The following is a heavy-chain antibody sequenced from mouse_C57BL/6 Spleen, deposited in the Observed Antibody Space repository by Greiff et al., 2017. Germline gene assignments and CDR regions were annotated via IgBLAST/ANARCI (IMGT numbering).Heavy chain of an antibody. CDR1: GYTFTDYY. CDR3: ARAPYSNYGGYYAMDY. V-gene: IGHV1-26*01. J-gene: IGHJ4*01. CDR2: INPNNGGT. D-gene: IGHD2-5*01. Sequence: VQLQQSGPELVKPGASVKISCKASGYTFTDYYMNWVKQSHGKSLEWIGDINPNNGGTSYNQKFKGKATLTVDKSSSTAYMELRSLTSEDSAVYYCARAPYSNYGGYYAMDYWGQGTSVTVSS.